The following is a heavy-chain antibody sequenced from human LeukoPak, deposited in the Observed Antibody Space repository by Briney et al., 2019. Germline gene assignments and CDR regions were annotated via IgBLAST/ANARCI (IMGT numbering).Heavy chain of an antibody. J-gene: IGHJ4*02. V-gene: IGHV1-69*05. CDR2: IIPIFGTA. CDR1: GGTFSSYA. Sequence: SVKVSCKASGGTFSSYAISWVRQAPGQGLEWMGGIIPIFGTANYAQKLQGRVTMTTDTSTSTAYMELRSLRSDDSAVYFCARVPIPPYSSSWYQPFDYWGQGTLVTVSS. D-gene: IGHD6-13*01. CDR3: ARVPIPPYSSSWYQPFDY.